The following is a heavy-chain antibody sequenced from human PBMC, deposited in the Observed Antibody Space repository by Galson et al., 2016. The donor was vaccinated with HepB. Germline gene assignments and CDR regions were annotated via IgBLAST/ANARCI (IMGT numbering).Heavy chain of an antibody. CDR1: EFTFSTYS. CDR3: ARIQSGYYGIDV. Sequence: SLRLSCAASEFTFSTYSMNWVRQAPGKGLEWVSAISSSSSSIFYADSVKGRFTISSDNAKNSLFLQMNSLRAEDTAVYYCARIQSGYYGIDVWGQGTTVIVSS. CDR2: ISSSSSSI. J-gene: IGHJ6*02. V-gene: IGHV3-21*01. D-gene: IGHD1-26*01.